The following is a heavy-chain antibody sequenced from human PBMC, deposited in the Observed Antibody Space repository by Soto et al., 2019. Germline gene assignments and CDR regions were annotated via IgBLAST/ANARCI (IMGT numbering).Heavy chain of an antibody. V-gene: IGHV3-23*01. D-gene: IGHD1-26*01. CDR2: ISGSGGST. Sequence: EVQLLESGGGLVQPGGSLRLSCAASGFTFSSYAMRWVRQAPGKGLEWVSTISGSGGSTYYADSVKGRFTISRDNSKNTLYLQMNSLRAEDTAVYYSARRGSGNYYDYWGQGTLVTVSS. CDR3: ARRGSGNYYDY. J-gene: IGHJ4*02. CDR1: GFTFSSYA.